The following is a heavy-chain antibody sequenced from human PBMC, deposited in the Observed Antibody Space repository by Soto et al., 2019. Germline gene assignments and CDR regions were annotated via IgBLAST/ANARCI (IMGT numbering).Heavy chain of an antibody. CDR3: ARDLSGYDLNWFDP. J-gene: IGHJ5*02. CDR1: GFTFSSYG. D-gene: IGHD5-12*01. CDR2: IWYDGSNK. V-gene: IGHV3-33*01. Sequence: GGSLRLSCAASGFTFSSYGMHWVRQAPGKGLEWVAVIWYDGSNKYYADSVKGRFTISRDNSKNTLFLQMNSLRAEDTAVYYCARDLSGYDLNWFDPWGQGTLVTVSS.